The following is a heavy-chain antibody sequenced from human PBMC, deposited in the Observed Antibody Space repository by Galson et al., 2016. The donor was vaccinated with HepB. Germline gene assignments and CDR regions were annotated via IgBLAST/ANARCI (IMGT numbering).Heavy chain of an antibody. CDR3: ASSPAYFWSGSYFSKYYYYGMDG. CDR2: ISSSSSTI. CDR1: GFTFSSYS. Sequence: SLRLSCAASGFTFSSYSMNWVRQAPGKGLEWVSYISSSSSTIYYADSVKGRFTISRDNAKNSLYLQMNSLRDEDTAVYYCASSPAYFWSGSYFSKYYYYGMDGGGQGTTVTVSS. J-gene: IGHJ6*02. V-gene: IGHV3-48*02. D-gene: IGHD3-3*01.